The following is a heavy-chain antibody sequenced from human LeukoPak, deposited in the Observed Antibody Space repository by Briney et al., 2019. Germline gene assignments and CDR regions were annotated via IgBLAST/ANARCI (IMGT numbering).Heavy chain of an antibody. CDR1: GFTFSSYE. CDR3: ARELDSGYSFDY. CDR2: ISSSCSTI. D-gene: IGHD3-10*01. V-gene: IGHV3-48*03. Sequence: PGGSLRLSCAASGFTFSSYEMNWVRQAPGKGLEWVSYISSSCSTIYYADSVKGLFTISRDNAKNSLYLQMNSLRAEDTAVYYCARELDSGYSFDYWGQGTLVTVSS. J-gene: IGHJ4*02.